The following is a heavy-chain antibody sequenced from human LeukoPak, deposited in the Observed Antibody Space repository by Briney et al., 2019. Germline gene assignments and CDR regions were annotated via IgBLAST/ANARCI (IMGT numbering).Heavy chain of an antibody. V-gene: IGHV1-2*04. Sequence: ASVKVSCKASGYIFTSYYMHWVRQAPGQGLEWMGWINPNSGGTNYAQKFQGWVTMTRDTSISTAYMELSRLRSDDTAVYYCARDPTASIVVVPAAIFDYWGQGTLVTVSS. D-gene: IGHD2-2*01. CDR2: INPNSGGT. CDR3: ARDPTASIVVVPAAIFDY. J-gene: IGHJ4*02. CDR1: GYIFTSYY.